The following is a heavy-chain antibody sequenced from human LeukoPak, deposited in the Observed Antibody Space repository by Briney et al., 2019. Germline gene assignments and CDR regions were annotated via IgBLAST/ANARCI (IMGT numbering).Heavy chain of an antibody. CDR1: GYTFTSYY. J-gene: IGHJ3*02. V-gene: IGHV1-46*01. CDR3: ARDQVDIRDGSRYYDFWSGYYGVRYLTGAFDI. Sequence: ASVKVSCKASGYTFTSYYMHWVRPAPGQGLEWMGIINPSGGSTSYAQKFQGRVTMTRDTSTSTVYMELSSLRSEDTAVYYCARDQVDIRDGSRYYDFWSGYYGVRYLTGAFDIWGQGTMVTVSS. D-gene: IGHD3-3*01. CDR2: INPSGGST.